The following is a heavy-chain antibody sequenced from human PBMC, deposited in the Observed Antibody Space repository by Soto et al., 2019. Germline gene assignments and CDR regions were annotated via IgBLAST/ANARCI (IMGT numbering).Heavy chain of an antibody. CDR1: GGSFSGYY. CDR2: INHSGST. D-gene: IGHD2-2*01. J-gene: IGHJ6*03. Sequence: SETLSLTCAVYGGSFSGYYWSWIRQPPGKGLEWIGEINHSGSTNYNPSLKSRVTISVDTSKNQFSLKLSSVTAADTAVYYCAIGMGSRVVPSHYYYYYMDVWGKGTTVTVSS. V-gene: IGHV4-34*01. CDR3: AIGMGSRVVPSHYYYYYMDV.